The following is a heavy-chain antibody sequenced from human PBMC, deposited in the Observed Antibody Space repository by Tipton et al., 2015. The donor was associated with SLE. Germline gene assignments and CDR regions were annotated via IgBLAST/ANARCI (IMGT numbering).Heavy chain of an antibody. CDR1: GFTFSSYS. Sequence: GSLRLSCEASGFTFSSYSMNWVRQAPGKGLEWVSYISSSTATIYYADSVKGRFTISRDNAKNSLYLQMNSLRAEDTAVYYCTRDRTFDYWGQGTLVTVSS. J-gene: IGHJ4*02. CDR2: ISSSTATI. CDR3: TRDRTFDY. V-gene: IGHV3-48*01.